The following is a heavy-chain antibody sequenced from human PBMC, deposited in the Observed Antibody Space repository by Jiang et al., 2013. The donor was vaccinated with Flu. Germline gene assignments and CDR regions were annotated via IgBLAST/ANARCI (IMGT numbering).Heavy chain of an antibody. Sequence: QLLESGGGLVQPGGSLRLSCAASGFTFSNYALSWVRQSPGKGLEWVSAISGSGVSTYYADSVKGRFTISRDNSKNTLYLQMNSLRADDTAVYYCARADYVRAEWLARGPPRDWGQGTLVAVSS. D-gene: IGHD6-19*01. V-gene: IGHV3-23*01. J-gene: IGHJ4*02. CDR2: ISGSGVST. CDR1: GFTFSNYA. CDR3: ARADYVRAEWLARGPPRD.